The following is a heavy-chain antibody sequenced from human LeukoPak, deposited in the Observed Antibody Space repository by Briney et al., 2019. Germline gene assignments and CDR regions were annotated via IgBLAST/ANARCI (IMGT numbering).Heavy chain of an antibody. CDR3: ARAPYYYDSSGYPRPGAFDI. V-gene: IGHV3-21*01. CDR2: ISSSSSYI. J-gene: IGHJ3*02. CDR1: GFTFSSYS. Sequence: GGSLRLSCAASGFTFSSYSMNWVRQAPGKGLEWVSSISSSSSYIYYADSVKGRFTISRDNAKNSLYLQMNSLRAEDTAVYYCARAPYYYDSSGYPRPGAFDIWGQGTMVTVSS. D-gene: IGHD3-22*01.